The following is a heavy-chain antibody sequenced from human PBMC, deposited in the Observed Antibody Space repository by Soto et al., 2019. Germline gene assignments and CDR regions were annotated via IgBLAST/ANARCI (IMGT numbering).Heavy chain of an antibody. CDR2: INSDGSST. V-gene: IGHV3-74*01. J-gene: IGHJ5*02. CDR1: GFTFSSSW. D-gene: IGHD3-10*01. CDR3: ASDRGDWLDP. Sequence: EVQLVESGGGLVQPGGSLRLSCAASGFTFSSSWMHWVRQAPGKGLVWVSRINSDGSSTSYADSVKGRFTISRDNDKNSLYLQMNSLRAEDTAVYYCASDRGDWLDPWGQGTLVTVSS.